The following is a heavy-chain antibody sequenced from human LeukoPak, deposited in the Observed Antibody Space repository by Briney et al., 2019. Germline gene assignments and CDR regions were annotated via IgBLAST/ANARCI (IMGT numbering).Heavy chain of an antibody. CDR3: ARGSPSGATTPNDY. D-gene: IGHD1-26*01. V-gene: IGHV3-30-3*01. CDR2: ISYDGSNK. J-gene: IGHJ4*02. CDR1: GFTFSSYA. Sequence: GGSLRLSCAASGFTFSSYAMHWVRQAPGKGLEWVAVISYDGSNKYYADSVKGRLTISRDNSKNTLYLQMNSLRAEDTAVYYCARGSPSGATTPNDYWGQGTLVTVSS.